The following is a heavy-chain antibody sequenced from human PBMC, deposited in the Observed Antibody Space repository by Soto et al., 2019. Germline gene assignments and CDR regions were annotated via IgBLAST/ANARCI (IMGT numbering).Heavy chain of an antibody. D-gene: IGHD1-1*01. CDR3: AKGVSFYDTAGTLDY. CDR2: ISGRGDTT. V-gene: IGHV3-23*01. Sequence: GGSLRLSCVASEFTLGSYAMNWVRQAPGKGLEWVSVISGRGDTTYYADSVKGRFTISRDDSRNTLYLQMNSLRAEDTAIYYCAKGVSFYDTAGTLDYWGQGTLVTVSS. J-gene: IGHJ4*02. CDR1: EFTLGSYA.